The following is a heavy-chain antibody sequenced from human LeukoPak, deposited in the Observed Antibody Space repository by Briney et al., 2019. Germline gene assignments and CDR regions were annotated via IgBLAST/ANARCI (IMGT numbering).Heavy chain of an antibody. CDR2: NNPKSGGT. V-gene: IGHV1-2*02. D-gene: IGHD4-17*01. CDR1: GYSFRDDY. Sequence: GASVTVSCKASGYSFRDDYIYWMRQAPGQGLEWVAWNNPKSGGTKHAQKFQDRVTLTGYTSMNTAYMELSTLRFDDTAVYYCARDYASDPSPSFDLWGQGTMVIVSS. J-gene: IGHJ3*01. CDR3: ARDYASDPSPSFDL.